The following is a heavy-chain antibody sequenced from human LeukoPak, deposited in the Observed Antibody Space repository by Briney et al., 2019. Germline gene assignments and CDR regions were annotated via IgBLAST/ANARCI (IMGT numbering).Heavy chain of an antibody. CDR2: IYYSGST. CDR1: GGSISSSSYY. CDR3: AMHYDSSGFGFDY. J-gene: IGHJ4*02. V-gene: IGHV4-39*01. D-gene: IGHD3-22*01. Sequence: SETLSLTCTVSGGSISSSSYYWGWIRQPPGKGLEWIGSIYYSGSTYYNPSLKSRVTISVDTSKNQFSLKLSSVTAADTAVYYCAMHYDSSGFGFDYWGQGTLVTVSS.